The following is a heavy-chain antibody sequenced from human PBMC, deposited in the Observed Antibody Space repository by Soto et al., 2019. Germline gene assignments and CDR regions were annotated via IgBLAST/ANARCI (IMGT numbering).Heavy chain of an antibody. Sequence: HPGGSLRLSCTASGFTFSRYSMNWVRQAPGKGLEWVSYITSSSTTIYYADPVRGRFTISRDNAKNSLYLQMNSLRAEDTAVYYCAKYCSSTSCYAGPYWGQGTLVTVSS. CDR3: AKYCSSTSCYAGPY. CDR1: GFTFSRYS. CDR2: ITSSSTTI. V-gene: IGHV3-48*01. D-gene: IGHD2-2*01. J-gene: IGHJ4*02.